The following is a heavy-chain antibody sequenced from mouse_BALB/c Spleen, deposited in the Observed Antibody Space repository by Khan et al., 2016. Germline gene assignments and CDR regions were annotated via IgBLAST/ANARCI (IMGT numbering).Heavy chain of an antibody. CDR2: IDPDNSTT. D-gene: IGHD2-3*01. Sequence: VQLQESGADLVKPGASVKLSCTASGFEFSGYYMNWVQQRPGKGLEWIGEIDPDNSTTNYSPYFQGKAIITADKSSNTLYLHLSSLTSEDTALYYCARPDGHGCVAYWGQGTTLTVSS. J-gene: IGHJ2*01. CDR3: ARPDGHGCVAY. CDR1: GFEFSGYY. V-gene: IGHV14-1*02.